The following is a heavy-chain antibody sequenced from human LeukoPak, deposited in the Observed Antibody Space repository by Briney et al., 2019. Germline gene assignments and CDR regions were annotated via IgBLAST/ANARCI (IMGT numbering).Heavy chain of an antibody. D-gene: IGHD1-26*01. CDR1: GYTFTSYY. J-gene: IGHJ4*02. CDR2: ISAYNGNT. V-gene: IGHV1-18*04. Sequence: GASVKVSCKASGYTFTSYYMHWVRQAPGQGLEWMGWISAYNGNTNYAQKLQGRVTMTTDTSTNTAYLELRSLRSDDTAVYYCARSAATGGSGSDYWGQGTLVTVSS. CDR3: ARSAATGGSGSDY.